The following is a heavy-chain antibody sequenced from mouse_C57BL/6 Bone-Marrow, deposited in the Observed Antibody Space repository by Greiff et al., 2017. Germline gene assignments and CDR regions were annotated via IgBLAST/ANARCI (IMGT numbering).Heavy chain of an antibody. Sequence: QVQLQQSGPELVKPGASVKLSCKASGYTFTSYDMNWVKQRPGQGLEWIGWIYPRDGSTKYNEKFKGKATLTVDTSSSTAYMELHSLTSEAAAVYFCARDYDSSYWYFDVWGTGTTVTVSS. CDR3: ARDYDSSYWYFDV. J-gene: IGHJ1*03. CDR1: GYTFTSYD. D-gene: IGHD1-1*01. V-gene: IGHV1-85*01. CDR2: IYPRDGST.